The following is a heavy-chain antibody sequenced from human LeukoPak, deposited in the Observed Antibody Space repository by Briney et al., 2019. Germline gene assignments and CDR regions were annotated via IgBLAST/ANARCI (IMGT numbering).Heavy chain of an antibody. Sequence: PSETLSLTCAVSGYSISSGYYWGWIRQPPGKGLEWIGSIYHSGSTYYNPSLKSRVTISVDTSKNQFSLKLSSVTAADTAVYYCARLSNRDSGSYFYFDYWGQGILVTVSS. D-gene: IGHD1-26*01. V-gene: IGHV4-38-2*01. J-gene: IGHJ4*02. CDR3: ARLSNRDSGSYFYFDY. CDR2: IYHSGST. CDR1: GYSISSGYY.